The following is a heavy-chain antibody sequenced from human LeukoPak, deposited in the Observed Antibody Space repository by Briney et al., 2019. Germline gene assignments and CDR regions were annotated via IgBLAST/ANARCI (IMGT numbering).Heavy chain of an antibody. CDR2: INAGNGNT. V-gene: IGHV1-3*01. Sequence: ASVKVSCKASGYTFTSYAMHWVRQAPGQRLEWMGWINAGNGNTKYSQKFQGRVTITRDTSASTAYMELSSLRSEDTAVYYCARDWIPNYYDSSGYFDPWGQGTLVTVSS. J-gene: IGHJ5*02. CDR1: GYTFTSYA. CDR3: ARDWIPNYYDSSGYFDP. D-gene: IGHD3-22*01.